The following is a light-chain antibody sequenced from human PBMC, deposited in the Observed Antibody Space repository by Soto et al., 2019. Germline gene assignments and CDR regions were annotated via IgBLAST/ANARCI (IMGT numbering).Light chain of an antibody. CDR1: QTISSW. CDR2: KAS. J-gene: IGKJ1*01. CDR3: QHYNSYSEA. V-gene: IGKV1-5*03. Sequence: DIQVTQSPSTLSGSVGDRVTITCRASQTISSWLAWYQQKPGKAPKLLIYKASTLKSGVPSRFSRRGSGTEFTLTISSLQPDDFATYYCQHYNSYSEAFGQGTKVDIK.